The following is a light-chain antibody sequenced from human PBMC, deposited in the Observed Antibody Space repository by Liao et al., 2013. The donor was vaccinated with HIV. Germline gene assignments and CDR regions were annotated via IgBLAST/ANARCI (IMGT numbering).Light chain of an antibody. V-gene: IGLV3-1*01. CDR2: QDT. CDR1: KVGDKY. J-gene: IGLJ1*01. Sequence: SYELTQPPSVSVSPGQTATITCSGDKVGDKYVSWNQQRPGQSPVLVIYQDTKRPSGIPERFSGSNSGNTATLTISGTQAMDEADYYCQVSDSTGDHLYVFGTGTKVTVL. CDR3: QVSDSTGDHLYV.